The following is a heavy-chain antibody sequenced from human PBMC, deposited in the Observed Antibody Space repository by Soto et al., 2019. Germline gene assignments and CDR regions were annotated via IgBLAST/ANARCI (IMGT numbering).Heavy chain of an antibody. D-gene: IGHD6-6*01. CDR3: AKDIAARYYYYGMDV. CDR2: ISYDGSNK. CDR1: GFTFSSYG. V-gene: IGHV3-30*18. Sequence: QVQLVESGGGVVQPGRSLRLSCAASGFTFSSYGMHWVRQAPGKGLEWVAVISYDGSNKYYADSVKGRFTISRDNSKNTLYLQMNSLRAEVTAVYYCAKDIAARYYYYGMDVWGQGTTVTVSS. J-gene: IGHJ6*02.